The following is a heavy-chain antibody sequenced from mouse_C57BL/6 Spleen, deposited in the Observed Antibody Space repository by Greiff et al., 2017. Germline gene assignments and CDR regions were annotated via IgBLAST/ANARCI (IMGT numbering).Heavy chain of an antibody. D-gene: IGHD2-4*01. Sequence: VQLQQSGPGLVQPSQRLSITCTVSGFSLTSYGVHWVRQSPGKGLEWLGVIWRGGSTDYNAAFMSRLSITKDNSKSQVFFKMNSRQADDTAIYYCARTYDYDGGAWFAYWGQGTLVTVSA. CDR2: IWRGGST. J-gene: IGHJ3*01. V-gene: IGHV2-5*01. CDR3: ARTYDYDGGAWFAY. CDR1: GFSLTSYG.